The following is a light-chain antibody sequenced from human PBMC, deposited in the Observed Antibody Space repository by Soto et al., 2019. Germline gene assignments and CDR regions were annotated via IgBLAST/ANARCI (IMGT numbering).Light chain of an antibody. CDR2: EVT. V-gene: IGLV2-14*01. CDR3: SSKRSSDTLYV. CDR1: SSDIGGSKY. J-gene: IGLJ1*01. Sequence: QSALTQPASLSGSPGQSITISCAGTSSDIGGSKYVSWYQQHPGKAPKLIIYEVTYRPSGVSARFSGSKSGNTASLTVSRLQAEDEADYYCSSKRSSDTLYVFGTGTKLTVL.